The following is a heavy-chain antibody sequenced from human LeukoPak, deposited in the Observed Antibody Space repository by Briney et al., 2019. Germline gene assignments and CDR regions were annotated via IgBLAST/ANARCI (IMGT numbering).Heavy chain of an antibody. CDR1: GYNFTNYG. CDR2: ISGYNGNT. J-gene: IGHJ4*02. Sequence: GASVNVSCRGFGYNFTNYGISWVRQAPGQRLEWMGWISGYNGNTDYAQKFQARVTMTTDTSTSTGYLELRSLRSDDTAVYYCARAGRLKSGSNIYWGRGTLVTVSS. V-gene: IGHV1-18*01. D-gene: IGHD1-26*01. CDR3: ARAGRLKSGSNIY.